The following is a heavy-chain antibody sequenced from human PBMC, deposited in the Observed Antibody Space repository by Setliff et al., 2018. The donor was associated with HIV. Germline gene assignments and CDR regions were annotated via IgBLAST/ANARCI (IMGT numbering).Heavy chain of an antibody. J-gene: IGHJ6*03. V-gene: IGHV4-39*01. CDR2: IYSSGST. D-gene: IGHD2-2*01. CDR1: GGSISSSSYY. CDR3: ARPHSTIYYYMDV. Sequence: SETLSLTCTVSGGSISSSSYYWGWIRQPPGKGLEWIGSIYSSGSTYYNPSLKSRVTISVDTSKNQFSLKLSSVTAADTAVYYCARPHSTIYYYMDVWGKGATVTVSS.